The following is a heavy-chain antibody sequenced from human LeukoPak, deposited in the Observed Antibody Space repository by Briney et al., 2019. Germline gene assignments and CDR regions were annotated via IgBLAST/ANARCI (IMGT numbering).Heavy chain of an antibody. CDR2: IYTSGST. D-gene: IGHD4-17*01. CDR1: GGSISSGSYY. V-gene: IGHV4-61*02. J-gene: IGHJ4*02. Sequence: PSETLSLTCSVSGGSISSGSYYWTWIRQPAGKGLEWIGRIYTSGSTNYNPSLKSRVTISVDTSKNQFSLKMTSVTAAGTAVYYCARKKYGDYEKSFDYWGQGTLVTVSS. CDR3: ARKKYGDYEKSFDY.